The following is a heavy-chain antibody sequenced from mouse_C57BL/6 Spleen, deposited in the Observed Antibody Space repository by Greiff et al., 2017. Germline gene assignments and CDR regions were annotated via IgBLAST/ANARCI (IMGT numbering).Heavy chain of an antibody. CDR3: ARSGDGYFPWFAY. V-gene: IGHV1-82*01. CDR2: IYPGDGDT. CDR1: GYAFSSSW. Sequence: VKLMESGPELVKPGASVKISCKASGYAFSSSWMNWVKQRPGKGLEWIGRIYPGDGDTYYNGKFKGKGTLTADKSSSTAYMQLSSLTSEDSAVYFCARSGDGYFPWFAYWGQGTLVTVSA. J-gene: IGHJ3*01. D-gene: IGHD2-3*01.